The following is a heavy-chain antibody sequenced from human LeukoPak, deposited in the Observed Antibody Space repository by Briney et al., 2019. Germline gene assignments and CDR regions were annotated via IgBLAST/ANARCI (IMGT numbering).Heavy chain of an antibody. CDR2: ISISGTTT. CDR1: GFIFSDFY. D-gene: IGHD6-13*01. CDR3: AKDILAAGLFFDY. Sequence: GGSLRLSCAASGFIFSDFYMGWIRQAPGKGLEWVSYISISGTTTNYADSVKGRFTISRDDARNSLYLQMNSLTAEDTAVYYCAKDILAAGLFFDYWGQGTLVTVSS. V-gene: IGHV3-11*01. J-gene: IGHJ4*02.